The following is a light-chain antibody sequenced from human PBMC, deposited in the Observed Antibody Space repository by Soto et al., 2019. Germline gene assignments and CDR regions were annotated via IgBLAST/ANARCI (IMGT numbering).Light chain of an antibody. CDR2: DAS. Sequence: DIQMTQSPSTLSASVGDRVTITCRASQSISSWLAWDQQKPGKAPKLLIYDASRLESGVPSRFSGSGSGTEFPLTISSLQPDDFATYYCQQYNSYSTFGQGTKVEIK. CDR3: QQYNSYST. J-gene: IGKJ1*01. CDR1: QSISSW. V-gene: IGKV1-5*01.